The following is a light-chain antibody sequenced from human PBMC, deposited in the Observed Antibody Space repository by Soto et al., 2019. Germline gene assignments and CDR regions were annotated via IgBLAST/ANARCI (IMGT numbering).Light chain of an antibody. J-gene: IGLJ2*01. Sequence: QSVLTQPASVSGSPGQSITISCTGTSSDVGGYNYVSWYQQHPGKVPKLMIYDVSNRPSGVSNRFSGSKSGNTASLTFSGLQAEDEADYYCSSFTSSNTVLFGGGTKLTVL. CDR1: SSDVGGYNY. V-gene: IGLV2-14*01. CDR3: SSFTSSNTVL. CDR2: DVS.